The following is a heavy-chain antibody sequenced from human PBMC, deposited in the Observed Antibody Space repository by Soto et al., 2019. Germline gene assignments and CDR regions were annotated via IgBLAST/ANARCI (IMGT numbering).Heavy chain of an antibody. D-gene: IGHD3-3*01. J-gene: IGHJ6*03. V-gene: IGHV1-8*01. CDR2: MNPNSGNT. CDR3: ARWYYDFWSGYYPAYYYYYMGV. CDR1: GYTFTSYD. Sequence: ASVKVSCKASGYTFTSYDINWVRQATGQGLEWMGWMNPNSGNTGYAQKFQGRVTMTRNTSISTAYMELSSLRSEDTAVYYCARWYYDFWSGYYPAYYYYYMGVSGKGTTVTVSS.